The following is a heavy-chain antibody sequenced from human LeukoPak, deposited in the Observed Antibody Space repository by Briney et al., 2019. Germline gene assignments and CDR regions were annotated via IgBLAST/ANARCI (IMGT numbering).Heavy chain of an antibody. CDR2: IYYSGST. CDR3: ARSYYDILTGYSD. D-gene: IGHD3-9*01. J-gene: IGHJ4*02. V-gene: IGHV4-31*03. CDR1: GGPISSGGYY. Sequence: TPSQTLSLTCTVSGGPISSGGYYWSWIRQHPGKGLEWIGYIYYSGSTYYNPSLKSRVTISVDTSKNQFSLKLSSVTAADTAVYYCARSYYDILTGYSDWGQGTLSPSPQ.